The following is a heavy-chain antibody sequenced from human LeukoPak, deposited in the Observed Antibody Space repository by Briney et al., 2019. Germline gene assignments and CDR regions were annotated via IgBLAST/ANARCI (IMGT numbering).Heavy chain of an antibody. CDR3: ARSGVAGPPMGWFDP. D-gene: IGHD6-19*01. CDR1: GFTFSSYS. Sequence: SGGSLRLSCAASGFTFSSYSMNWVRQAPGEGLEWVSSISSSSSYIYYADSVKGRFTISKDNAKNSLYLQMNSLRAEDTAVYYCARSGVAGPPMGWFDPWGQGTLVTVSS. J-gene: IGHJ5*02. V-gene: IGHV3-21*01. CDR2: ISSSSSYI.